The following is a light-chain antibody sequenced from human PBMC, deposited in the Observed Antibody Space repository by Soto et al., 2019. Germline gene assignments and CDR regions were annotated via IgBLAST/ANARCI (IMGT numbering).Light chain of an antibody. J-gene: IGLJ1*01. CDR1: SSDIGEYNY. Sequence: QSVLAQPASVSGSPGQSITISCVGTSSDIGEYNYVSWYQQHPGKVPKVIIYDISNRPSGVSYRFSATKSGNTASLTISGLQAEDEVDYYCCSYKRRGTLIFGTGTKVTVL. V-gene: IGLV2-14*01. CDR2: DIS. CDR3: CSYKRRGTLI.